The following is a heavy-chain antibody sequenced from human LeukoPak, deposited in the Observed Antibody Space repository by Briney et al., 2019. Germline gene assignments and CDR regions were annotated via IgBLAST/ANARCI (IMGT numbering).Heavy chain of an antibody. CDR1: GGSISSGDYY. D-gene: IGHD3-9*01. Sequence: PSETLSLTCIVSGGSISSGDYYWSWIRQPPGKGLVWIGYIYYSGSTYYNPSLKSRVTISVDTSKNQFSLKLSSVTAADTAVYYCARDLTLHYGMDVWGKGTTVTVSS. V-gene: IGHV4-30-4*01. CDR2: IYYSGST. CDR3: ARDLTLHYGMDV. J-gene: IGHJ6*04.